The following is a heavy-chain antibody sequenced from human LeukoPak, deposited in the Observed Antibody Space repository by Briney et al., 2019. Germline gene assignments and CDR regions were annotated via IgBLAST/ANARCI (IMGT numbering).Heavy chain of an antibody. D-gene: IGHD4-17*01. V-gene: IGHV3-66*01. J-gene: IGHJ4*02. CDR1: GFTVSSNH. Sequence: GGSLRLSCAASGFTVSSNHMSWVRPAPGKGLEWVSVIYSGGSTYYADSVKGRFTISRDNSKNTLYLQMNSLRAEDTAVYYCARDNDYGDYIWGQGTLVTVSS. CDR2: IYSGGST. CDR3: ARDNDYGDYI.